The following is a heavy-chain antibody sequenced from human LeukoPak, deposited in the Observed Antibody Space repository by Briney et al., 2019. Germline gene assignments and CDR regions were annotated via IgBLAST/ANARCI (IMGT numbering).Heavy chain of an antibody. V-gene: IGHV1-2*02. J-gene: IGHJ4*02. CDR1: GYTFTGYY. D-gene: IGHD6-6*01. CDR2: INPNSGGT. Sequence: GASVKVSCKASGYTFTGYYMHWVRQAPGQGLEWMGWINPNSGGTNYAQKFQGRVTMTRDTSISTAYMEVSRLRSDDTAVYYHARDPGSSGFDYWGQGTLVTVSS. CDR3: ARDPGSSGFDY.